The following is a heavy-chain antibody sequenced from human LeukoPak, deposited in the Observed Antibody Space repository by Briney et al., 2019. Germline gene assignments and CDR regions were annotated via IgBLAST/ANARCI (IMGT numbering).Heavy chain of an antibody. CDR1: GGSISNYY. CDR3: ARDFAASSWYGMDV. CDR2: MYYSGST. D-gene: IGHD6-13*01. V-gene: IGHV4-59*12. J-gene: IGHJ6*02. Sequence: SETLSLTCTVSGGSISNYYWSWIRQPPGRGLEWIGYMYYSGSTNYNPSLKSRVTMSLDTSKNQFSLKLNSVTAADTAVYYCARDFAASSWYGMDVWGQGTTVTVSS.